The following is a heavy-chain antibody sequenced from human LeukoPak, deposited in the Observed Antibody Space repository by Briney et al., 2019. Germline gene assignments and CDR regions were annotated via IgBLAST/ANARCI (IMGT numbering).Heavy chain of an antibody. CDR2: IYYSGST. D-gene: IGHD3-22*01. Sequence: SETLSLTCTVSGGSISSYYWSWIRQPPGKGLEWIGYIYYSGSTNYNPSLKSRVTISVDTSKNQFSLKLSSVTAADTAVYYCARATYYYDSSGYRHPLYHFDYWGQGTLVTVSS. J-gene: IGHJ4*02. CDR1: GGSISSYY. CDR3: ARATYYYDSSGYRHPLYHFDY. V-gene: IGHV4-59*01.